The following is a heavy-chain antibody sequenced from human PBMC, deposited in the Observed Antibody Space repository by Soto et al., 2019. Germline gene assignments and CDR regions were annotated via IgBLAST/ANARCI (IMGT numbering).Heavy chain of an antibody. CDR3: AWGWEIAGATNPFAY. Sequence: QVQLVQSGAEVKKPGSSVKVSCTASGGTFSSYAIDWVRQAPGQGLEWMGGIIPIFGTPNYAQKFQGRVTITADKSTSKAYMEVRSLRSEDTAMYSCAWGWEIAGATNPFAYWGQGTLVTVSS. V-gene: IGHV1-69*06. J-gene: IGHJ4*02. CDR1: GGTFSSYA. D-gene: IGHD1-26*01. CDR2: IIPIFGTP.